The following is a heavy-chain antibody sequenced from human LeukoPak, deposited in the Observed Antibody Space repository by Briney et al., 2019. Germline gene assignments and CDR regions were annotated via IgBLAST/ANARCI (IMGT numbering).Heavy chain of an antibody. CDR2: INPNSDGT. V-gene: IGHV1-2*04. CDR1: GYTFTGYY. CDR3: ARGYSSGWYHYYYYYYGMDV. Sequence: ASVKVSCKASGYTFTGYYMHWVRQAPGQGLEWMGWINPNSDGTNYAQKFQGWVTMTRDTSISTAYMELSRLRSDDTAVYYCARGYSSGWYHYYYYYYGMDVWGQGTTVTVSS. J-gene: IGHJ6*02. D-gene: IGHD6-19*01.